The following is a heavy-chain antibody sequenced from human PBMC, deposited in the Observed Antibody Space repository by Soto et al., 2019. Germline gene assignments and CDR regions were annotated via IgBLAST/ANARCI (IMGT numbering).Heavy chain of an antibody. CDR2: IWYDGSNK. CDR3: ARDVGTTAQPTPVNYYYYMDV. V-gene: IGHV3-33*01. Sequence: GGSLRLSCAASGFTFSSYGMHWVRQAPGKGLEWVAVIWYDGSNKYYADSVKGRFTISRDNSKNTLYLQMNSLRAEDTAVYYCARDVGTTAQPTPVNYYYYMDVWGKGTTVTVSS. CDR1: GFTFSSYG. J-gene: IGHJ6*03. D-gene: IGHD4-4*01.